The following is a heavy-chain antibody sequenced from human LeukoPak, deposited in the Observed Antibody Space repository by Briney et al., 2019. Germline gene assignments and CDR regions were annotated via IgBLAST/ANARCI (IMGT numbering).Heavy chain of an antibody. CDR2: IYYSGST. CDR3: ARIWRYYFDY. D-gene: IGHD2-15*01. Sequence: PSETLSLTCTVSGGSINNGGYYWSWIRQHPGKGLEWIGYIYYSGSTNYNPSLKSRVTISVDTSKNQFSLKLSSVTAADTAVYYCARIWRYYFDYWGQGTLVTVSS. V-gene: IGHV4-61*08. J-gene: IGHJ4*02. CDR1: GGSINNGGYY.